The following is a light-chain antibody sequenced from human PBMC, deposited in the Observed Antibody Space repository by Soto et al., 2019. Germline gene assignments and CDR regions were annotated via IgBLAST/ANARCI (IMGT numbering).Light chain of an antibody. CDR3: QQYSRVYN. Sequence: DIQMTQSPSTLSASVGDRVTITCRASQSISSWLAWYQQKPGKAPKLLIYKASSLESGVPSRFSGSGSGTEFTLTISSLQPDDFATYDCQQYSRVYNFGQGTKLEIK. V-gene: IGKV1-5*03. CDR1: QSISSW. CDR2: KAS. J-gene: IGKJ2*01.